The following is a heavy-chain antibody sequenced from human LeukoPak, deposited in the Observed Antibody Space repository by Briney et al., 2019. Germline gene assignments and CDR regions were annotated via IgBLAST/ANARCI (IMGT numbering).Heavy chain of an antibody. Sequence: GGSLRLSCAASGFTFSNYWMHWVRQAPGKGLVWVSRINSDGINTSYADSVKGRFTISRDNAKNTLNLQMNSLRAEDTAVYYCAKDYHDSSGYYFDYWGQGTLVTVSS. CDR3: AKDYHDSSGYYFDY. D-gene: IGHD3-22*01. V-gene: IGHV3-74*01. CDR1: GFTFSNYW. CDR2: INSDGINT. J-gene: IGHJ4*02.